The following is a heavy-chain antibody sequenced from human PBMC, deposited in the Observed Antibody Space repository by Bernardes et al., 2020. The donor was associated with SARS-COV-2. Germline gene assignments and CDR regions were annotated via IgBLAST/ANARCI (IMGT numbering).Heavy chain of an antibody. CDR3: ARDGTGYNFENWFDP. CDR1: GGSISSGSYY. CDR2: VYSSGST. V-gene: IGHV4-61*02. D-gene: IGHD1-20*01. J-gene: IGHJ5*02. Sequence: LSLTSTLSGGSISSGSYYWSWIRPPAGKGLEWIGRVYSSGSTNYTPSLKSRVTISVDTFRNQVSLKLSSVTAADTAIYYCARDGTGYNFENWFDPWGQGTLVTVSS.